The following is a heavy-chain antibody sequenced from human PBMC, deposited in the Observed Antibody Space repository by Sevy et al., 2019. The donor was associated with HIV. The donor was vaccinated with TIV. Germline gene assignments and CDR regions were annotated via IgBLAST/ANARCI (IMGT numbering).Heavy chain of an antibody. V-gene: IGHV4-34*01. CDR2: INHSGST. J-gene: IGHJ6*02. CDR3: ARARVGAPSIAARRSYYYGMDV. CDR1: GGSFSGYY. D-gene: IGHD6-6*01. Sequence: SETLSLTCAVYGGSFSGYYWSWIRQPPGKGLEWIGEINHSGSTNYNPSLKSRVTISVDTSKNQFSLKLSSVTAADTAVYYCARARVGAPSIAARRSYYYGMDVWGQGTTVTVSS.